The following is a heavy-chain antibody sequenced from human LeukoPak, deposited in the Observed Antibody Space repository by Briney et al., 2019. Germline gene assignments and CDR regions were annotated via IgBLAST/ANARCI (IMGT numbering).Heavy chain of an antibody. V-gene: IGHV3-30*18. Sequence: PGRSLRLSCAASGFTFSSHDMHWVRQAPGKGLEWVAIISYDGGKKDYADSVKGRFTISRDNSKNTLYLQTNSLRAEDTAVYYCAKDRSKGYYGDEFDFWGQGTLVTVFS. CDR2: ISYDGGKK. J-gene: IGHJ4*02. D-gene: IGHD4-17*01. CDR1: GFTFSSHD. CDR3: AKDRSKGYYGDEFDF.